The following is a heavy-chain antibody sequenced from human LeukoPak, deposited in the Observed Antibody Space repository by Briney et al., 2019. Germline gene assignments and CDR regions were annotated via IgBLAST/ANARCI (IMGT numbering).Heavy chain of an antibody. Sequence: PGGXXRLSCAASGFTFSSHWMSWVRQAPGKGLEWVASIKQDGNEKYYLDSMKGRFTISRDNAKNSLYLQMNSLRAEDTAVYYCARETKGMAYFDYWGQGTLVTVSS. CDR3: ARETKGMAYFDY. J-gene: IGHJ4*02. CDR2: IKQDGNEK. CDR1: GFTFSSHW. D-gene: IGHD5-24*01. V-gene: IGHV3-7*01.